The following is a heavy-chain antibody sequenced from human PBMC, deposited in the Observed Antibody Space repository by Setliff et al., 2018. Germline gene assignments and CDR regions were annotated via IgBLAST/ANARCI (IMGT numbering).Heavy chain of an antibody. J-gene: IGHJ3*02. CDR3: RQAVVGRDVFDI. Sequence: SETLSLTCAVSGYSISSGYYWGWIRQPPGKGLEWIGSIYHSGSTYYNPSLKSRVTISVDTSKNQFSLKLSSVTAADTAVYYCRQAVVGRDVFDIWGQGTVVTVSS. D-gene: IGHD1-1*01. CDR1: GYSISSGYY. V-gene: IGHV4-38-2*01. CDR2: IYHSGST.